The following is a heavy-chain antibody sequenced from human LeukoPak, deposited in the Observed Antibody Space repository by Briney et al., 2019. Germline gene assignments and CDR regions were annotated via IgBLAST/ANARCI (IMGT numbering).Heavy chain of an antibody. Sequence: PSETLPLTCAVYGGSFSGYYWSWIRQPPGKGLEWIGEINHSGSTNYNPSLKSRVTLSVDTSKNQFSLKLSSVTAADTAVYYCASGPWYYDSSGYWNYWGQGTLVTVSS. CDR3: ASGPWYYDSSGYWNY. D-gene: IGHD3-22*01. CDR2: INHSGST. J-gene: IGHJ4*02. CDR1: GGSFSGYY. V-gene: IGHV4-34*01.